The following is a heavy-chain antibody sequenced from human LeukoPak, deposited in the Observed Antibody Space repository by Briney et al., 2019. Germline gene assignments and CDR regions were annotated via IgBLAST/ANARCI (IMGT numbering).Heavy chain of an antibody. CDR2: INPNSGGT. CDR1: GYTFTSYG. J-gene: IGHJ6*02. Sequence: ASVKVSCKASGYTFTSYGISWVRQAPGQGLEWMGRINPNSGGTNYAQKFQGRVTMTRDTSISTAYMELSRLRSDDTAVYYCARSDYSNYTPDYYYGMDVWGQGTTVTVSS. V-gene: IGHV1-2*06. D-gene: IGHD4-11*01. CDR3: ARSDYSNYTPDYYYGMDV.